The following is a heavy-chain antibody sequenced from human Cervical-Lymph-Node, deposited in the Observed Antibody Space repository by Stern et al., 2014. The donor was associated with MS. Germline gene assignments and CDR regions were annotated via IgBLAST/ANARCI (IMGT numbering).Heavy chain of an antibody. D-gene: IGHD3-22*01. J-gene: IGHJ4*02. V-gene: IGHV3-33*01. CDR2: IWYDGSNK. Sequence: QAQLVQSGGGVVQPGRSLRLSCAASGFTFSSYGMHWVRQAPGKGLEWVAVIWYDGSNKYYADSVKGRFTISRDNSKNTLYLQMNSLRAEDTAVYYCARDGPDSSGYYWFWDYWGQGTLVTVSS. CDR3: ARDGPDSSGYYWFWDY. CDR1: GFTFSSYG.